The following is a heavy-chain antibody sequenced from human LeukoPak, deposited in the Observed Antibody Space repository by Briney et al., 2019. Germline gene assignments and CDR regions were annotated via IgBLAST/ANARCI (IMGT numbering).Heavy chain of an antibody. J-gene: IGHJ4*02. CDR3: ASGCKTVSVFDH. CDR1: GGSFIGYD. CDR2: INHSGGT. D-gene: IGHD4-17*01. Sequence: SETLSLTCAVYGGSFIGYDWTWIRQPPGKGLEWIGEINHSGGTNYNPSLKSRVTISVDTSKNQFSLKLSSVTAADTAVYYCASGCKTVSVFDHWGQGTLVTVSS. V-gene: IGHV4-34*01.